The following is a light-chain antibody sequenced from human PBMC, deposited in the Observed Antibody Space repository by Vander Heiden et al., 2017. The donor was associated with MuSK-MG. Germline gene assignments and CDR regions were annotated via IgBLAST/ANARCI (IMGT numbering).Light chain of an antibody. CDR2: GAS. V-gene: IGKV3-20*01. CDR1: QSVSSSY. J-gene: IGKJ2*04. CDR3: QQFGTSSCS. Sequence: EIVLTQSPGTLSLSPGERATLSCRASQSVSSSYLAWYQQKPGQAPRPLIYGASSRATGIPDRFSGSGSGTDFTLTISRLEPEDFAVYFCQQFGTSSCSFGQGTKLEMK.